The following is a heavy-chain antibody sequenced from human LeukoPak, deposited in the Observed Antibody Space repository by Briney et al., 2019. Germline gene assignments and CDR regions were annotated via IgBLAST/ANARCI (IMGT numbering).Heavy chain of an antibody. CDR1: GGSFSGYY. Sequence: NPSETLSLTCAVYGGSFSGYYWSWIRQPPGKGLEWIGEINHSGSTNYNPSLKSRVTISVDTSKNQFSLKLSSVTAADTAVYYCARLRGVWGSYRDPKDYWGQGTLVTVSS. CDR3: ARLRGVWGSYRDPKDY. V-gene: IGHV4-34*01. J-gene: IGHJ4*02. CDR2: INHSGST. D-gene: IGHD3-16*02.